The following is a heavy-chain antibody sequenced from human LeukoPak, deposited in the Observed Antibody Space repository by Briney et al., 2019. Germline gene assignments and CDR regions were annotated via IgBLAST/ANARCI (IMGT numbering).Heavy chain of an antibody. CDR1: GGSISSGGYY. Sequence: PSETLSLTCTVPGGSISSGGYYWSWIRQHPGKGLEWIGYICYSGSTYYNPSLKSRVTISVDTSKNQFSLKLSSVTAADTAVYYCARGEMVRGVIGWFDPWGQGTLVTVSS. V-gene: IGHV4-31*03. D-gene: IGHD3-10*01. CDR3: ARGEMVRGVIGWFDP. CDR2: ICYSGST. J-gene: IGHJ5*02.